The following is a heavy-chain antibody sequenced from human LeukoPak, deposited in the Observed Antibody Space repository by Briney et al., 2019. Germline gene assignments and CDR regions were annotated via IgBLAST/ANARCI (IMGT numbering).Heavy chain of an antibody. Sequence: ASVKVSCKASGYPLSGHYMHWVRQAPGQGLEWMAWIDPKSGIRKSARRFQGRVTMTTDTSISTAYMELGNLTSDDTAVYYCARPHSGYDEGSFDHWGQGTLVTVSS. CDR3: ARPHSGYDEGSFDH. D-gene: IGHD5-12*01. J-gene: IGHJ4*02. CDR2: IDPKSGIR. CDR1: GYPLSGHY. V-gene: IGHV1-2*02.